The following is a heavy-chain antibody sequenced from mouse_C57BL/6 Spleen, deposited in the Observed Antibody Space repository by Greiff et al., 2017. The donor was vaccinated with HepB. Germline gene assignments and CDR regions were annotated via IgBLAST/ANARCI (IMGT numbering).Heavy chain of an antibody. D-gene: IGHD2-14*01. CDR2: INYDGSST. Sequence: EVQLQESEGGLVQPGSSMKLSCTASGFTFSDYYMAWVRQVPEKGLEWVANINYDGSSTYYLDSLKSRFIISRDNAKNILYLQMSSLKSEDTATYYCARDRGNYLDYWGQGTTLTVSS. CDR1: GFTFSDYY. J-gene: IGHJ2*01. CDR3: ARDRGNYLDY. V-gene: IGHV5-16*01.